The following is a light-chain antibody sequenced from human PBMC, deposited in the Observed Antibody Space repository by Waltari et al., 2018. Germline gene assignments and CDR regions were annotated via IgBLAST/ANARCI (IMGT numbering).Light chain of an antibody. Sequence: DIQMTQSPSSLSASVGDTVTITSRASQSISSWLDWYQQKPGKAPKLLIYKASNLQTGVPSRFSGSGSGTEFTLTITSLQAEDFATYYCLKYNNSPHIFGQGTKVEIE. J-gene: IGKJ2*01. CDR2: KAS. V-gene: IGKV1-12*01. CDR1: QSISSW. CDR3: LKYNNSPHI.